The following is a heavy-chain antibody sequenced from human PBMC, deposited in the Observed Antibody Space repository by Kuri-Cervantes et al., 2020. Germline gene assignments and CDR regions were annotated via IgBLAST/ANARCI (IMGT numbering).Heavy chain of an antibody. CDR1: GFTFSSYS. V-gene: IGHV3-48*04. Sequence: GGSLRLSCAASGFTFSSYSMNWVRQAPGKGLKWISYISGSGSTIHIADSVRGRFIISRDNAKNSLYLQMNSLRAEDTAVHYCARVLGAYSSGYYWYFDLWGRGTLVTVSS. CDR2: ISGSGSTI. J-gene: IGHJ2*01. D-gene: IGHD6-19*01. CDR3: ARVLGAYSSGYYWYFDL.